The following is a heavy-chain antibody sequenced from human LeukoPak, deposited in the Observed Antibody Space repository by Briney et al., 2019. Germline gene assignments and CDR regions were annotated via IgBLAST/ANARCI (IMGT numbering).Heavy chain of an antibody. CDR1: GFTFSDYY. Sequence: PGGSLRLSCAASGFTFSDYYMSWIRQAPGKGLEWVSYISSSGSTIYYADSVKGRFTISRDNSKNTLYLQMNSLRAEDTAVYYCVKVGRFGDLLRLDYWVQETLVTVSS. J-gene: IGHJ4*02. CDR2: ISSSGSTI. D-gene: IGHD3-10*01. CDR3: VKVGRFGDLLRLDY. V-gene: IGHV3-11*01.